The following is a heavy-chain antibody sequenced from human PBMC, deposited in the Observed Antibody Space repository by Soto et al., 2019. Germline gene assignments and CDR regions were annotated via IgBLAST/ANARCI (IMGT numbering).Heavy chain of an antibody. CDR1: GFSFSDYY. D-gene: IGHD1-7*01. CDR2: ISGSSGYT. CDR3: ATMSGVTGATSFAFDI. V-gene: IGHV3-11*06. Sequence: PGGYPRLSCAASGFSFSDYYMSWFRQAPGKGLEWVSYISGSSGYTNYADSVKGRFTISRDNAKKSLFLQMNSLRVEDTAVYYCATMSGVTGATSFAFDIWGQGTMVTVSS. J-gene: IGHJ3*02.